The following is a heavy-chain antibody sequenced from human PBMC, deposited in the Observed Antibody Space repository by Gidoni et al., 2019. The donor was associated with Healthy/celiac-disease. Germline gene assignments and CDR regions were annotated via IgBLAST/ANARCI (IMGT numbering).Heavy chain of an antibody. Sequence: EVQLVESGGGLVQPGGSMRLSCAASGITFSSYSMNWVRQIPGKGLEWVSFISSSSSTIYYDDSVKGRFTISRDNAKNSLYLQMNSLRDEDTAVYYCAREVGYYADSSLGYFDLWGRGTLVTVSS. V-gene: IGHV3-48*02. CDR3: AREVGYYADSSLGYFDL. J-gene: IGHJ2*01. D-gene: IGHD3-10*01. CDR2: ISSSSSTI. CDR1: GITFSSYS.